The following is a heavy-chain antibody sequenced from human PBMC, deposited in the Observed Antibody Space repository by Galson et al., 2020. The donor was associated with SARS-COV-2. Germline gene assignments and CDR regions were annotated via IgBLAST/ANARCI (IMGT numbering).Heavy chain of an antibody. CDR3: AKVYGMATAQDAFDI. V-gene: IGHV3-20*04. D-gene: IGHD1-1*01. Sequence: GGSLRLSCAASGFTFDDYGMSWVRQVPGKGLEWVSAINWNGGSTAYADSVKGRFTISRDNAKNSLSLRINSLRAEDTALYYCAKVYGMATAQDAFDICGRGTMVTVSS. J-gene: IGHJ3*02. CDR1: GFTFDDYG. CDR2: INWNGGST.